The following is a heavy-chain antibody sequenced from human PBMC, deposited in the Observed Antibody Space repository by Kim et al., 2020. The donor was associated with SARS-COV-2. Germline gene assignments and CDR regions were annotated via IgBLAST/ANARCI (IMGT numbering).Heavy chain of an antibody. CDR2: IYYSGST. D-gene: IGHD3-3*01. J-gene: IGHJ3*02. Sequence: SETLSLTCTVSGGSISSGDYYWSWIRQPPGKGLEWIGYIYYSGSTYYNPSLKSRVTISVDTSKNQFSLKLSSVTAADTAVYYCARSTIFGVVDPPGAFDIWGQGTMVTVSS. CDR1: GGSISSGDYY. CDR3: ARSTIFGVVDPPGAFDI. V-gene: IGHV4-30-4*01.